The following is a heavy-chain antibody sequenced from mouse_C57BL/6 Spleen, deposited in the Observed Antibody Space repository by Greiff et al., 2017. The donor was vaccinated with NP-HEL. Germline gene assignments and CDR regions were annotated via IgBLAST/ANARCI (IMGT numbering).Heavy chain of an antibody. CDR3: ARSGKAGLRQDY. Sequence: QVQLQQSGPELVKPGASVKISCKASGYAFSSSWMNWVKQRPGKGLEWIGRIYPGDGDTNYNGKFKGKATLTADKSSSTAYMQLSSLTSEDSAVYFCARSGKAGLRQDYWGQGTTLTVSS. J-gene: IGHJ2*01. CDR2: IYPGDGDT. CDR1: GYAFSSSW. V-gene: IGHV1-82*01. D-gene: IGHD2-2*01.